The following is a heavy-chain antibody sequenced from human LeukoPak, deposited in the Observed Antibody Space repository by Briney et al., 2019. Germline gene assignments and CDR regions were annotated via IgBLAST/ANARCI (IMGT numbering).Heavy chain of an antibody. CDR1: GFTFSGSA. CDR3: TSRIVVHLDY. CDR2: IRSKANSYAT. D-gene: IGHD3-22*01. Sequence: GGSLRLSCAASGFTFSGSAMHWVRQASGKGLEWVGRIRSKANSYATAYAASVKGRFTIYRDDSKNTAYLQMNSLKTEDTAVYYCTSRIVVHLDYWGQGTLVTVSS. J-gene: IGHJ4*02. V-gene: IGHV3-73*01.